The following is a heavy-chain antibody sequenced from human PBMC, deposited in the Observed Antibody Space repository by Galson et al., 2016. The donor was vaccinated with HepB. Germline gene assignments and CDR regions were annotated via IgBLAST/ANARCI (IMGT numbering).Heavy chain of an antibody. Sequence: SVKVSCKASGGTFSSYTINWVRQAPGQGLEWMGGIIPIFGTGSYAQKFQGRVTITADKSTSTAYMELSSLRSEDTAVYYCATRSGFSRNWFDPWGQGTLVTVSS. CDR2: IIPIFGTG. CDR1: GGTFSSYT. J-gene: IGHJ5*02. V-gene: IGHV1-69*06. D-gene: IGHD1-14*01. CDR3: ATRSGFSRNWFDP.